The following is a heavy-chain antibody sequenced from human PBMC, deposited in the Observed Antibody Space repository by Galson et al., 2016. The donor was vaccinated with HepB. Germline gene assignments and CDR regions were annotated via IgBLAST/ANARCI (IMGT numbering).Heavy chain of an antibody. J-gene: IGHJ4*02. V-gene: IGHV4-39*07. D-gene: IGHD6-13*01. CDR1: GGSISFSYYY. CDR3: ARDPRGRWQQLESLDY. CDR2: LYHRGIT. Sequence: SETLSLTCVVSGGSISFSYYYWGWFRQPPGRGLEWIGNLYHRGITEYNPSLKSRVTISVDKSKNQFSLKLSSVTAADTAVYYCARDPRGRWQQLESLDYWGQGTLVTVSS.